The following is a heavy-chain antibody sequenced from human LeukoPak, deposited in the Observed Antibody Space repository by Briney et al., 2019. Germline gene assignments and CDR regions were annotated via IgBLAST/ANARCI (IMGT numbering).Heavy chain of an antibody. CDR3: AREALVTVTTGTFDI. CDR2: IQQDGSEK. J-gene: IGHJ3*02. CDR1: GFTFSSHW. Sequence: PGGSLRLSCAASGFTFSSHWMSWVRQAPGKGLEWVANIQQDGSEKYYVDSVKGRFTISRDNAKNSLYLQMNSLRAEDTAVYYCAREALVTVTTGTFDIWGQGTMVTVSS. V-gene: IGHV3-7*01. D-gene: IGHD4-17*01.